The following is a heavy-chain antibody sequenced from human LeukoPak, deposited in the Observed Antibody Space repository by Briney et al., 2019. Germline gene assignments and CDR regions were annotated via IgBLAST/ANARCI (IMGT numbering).Heavy chain of an antibody. D-gene: IGHD5-18*01. CDR2: ISYDGSNK. CDR1: GFTFSSYA. Sequence: SGGSLRLSCAASGFTFSSYAMHWVRQAPGKGLEWVAVISYDGSNKYYADSVKGRFTISRDNSKNTLYLQMSSLRAEDTAVYYCAKDQYSYGDYWGQGTLVTVSS. J-gene: IGHJ4*02. CDR3: AKDQYSYGDY. V-gene: IGHV3-30*04.